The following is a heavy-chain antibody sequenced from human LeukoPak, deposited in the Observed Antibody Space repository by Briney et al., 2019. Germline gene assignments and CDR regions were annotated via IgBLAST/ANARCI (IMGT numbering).Heavy chain of an antibody. Sequence: ASVKVSCKASGYTFTSYYMHWVRQAPGQGLEWMGIINPSGGSTGYAQKFQGRVTMTRDTSTSTVYMELSSLRSEDTAVYYCARSGGSGSYYILFDYWGQGTLVTVSS. V-gene: IGHV1-46*01. CDR2: INPSGGST. D-gene: IGHD3-10*01. CDR3: ARSGGSGSYYILFDY. J-gene: IGHJ4*02. CDR1: GYTFTSYY.